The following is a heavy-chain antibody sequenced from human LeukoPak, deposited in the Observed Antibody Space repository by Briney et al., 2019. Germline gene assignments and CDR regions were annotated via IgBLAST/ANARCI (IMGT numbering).Heavy chain of an antibody. Sequence: ASVKVSCKASGYTFTSYDINWVRQATGQGLEWMGWMNPNSDNTGYAQKFQGRVTMTRNTSISTAYMELSSLRSEDTAVYYCARNLRIAAAGTGGYWGQGTLVTVSS. CDR2: MNPNSDNT. D-gene: IGHD6-13*01. J-gene: IGHJ4*02. CDR3: ARNLRIAAAGTGGY. CDR1: GYTFTSYD. V-gene: IGHV1-8*01.